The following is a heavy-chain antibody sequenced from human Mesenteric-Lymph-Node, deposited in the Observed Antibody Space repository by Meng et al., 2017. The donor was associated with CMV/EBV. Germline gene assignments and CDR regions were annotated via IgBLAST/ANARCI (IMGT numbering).Heavy chain of an antibody. V-gene: IGHV3-11*04. CDR3: ARAYCSSTSCYENYYYYSMDV. J-gene: IGHJ6*02. CDR2: ISSSGSTI. CDR1: GFTFSDYY. D-gene: IGHD2-2*01. Sequence: GGSLRLSCAASGFTFSDYYMSWIRQAPGKGLEWVSYISSSGSTIYYADSVKGRFTISRDNAKNSLYLQMNSLRAGDTAVYYCARAYCSSTSCYENYYYYSMDVWGQGTTVTVSS.